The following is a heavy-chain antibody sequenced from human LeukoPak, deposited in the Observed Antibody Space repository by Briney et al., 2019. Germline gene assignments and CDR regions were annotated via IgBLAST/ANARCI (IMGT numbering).Heavy chain of an antibody. V-gene: IGHV3-33*01. CDR2: IWYDGSNK. Sequence: GRSLRLSCAASGITFRNYGMQWVRQAPGKGLEWVAVIWYDGSNKYYGDSVKGRFTTSRDNSKNMVYLQMNSLRDGDTAVYYCASVVGVGGRGYYFDYWGQGTRVTVSP. J-gene: IGHJ4*02. CDR3: ASVVGVGGRGYYFDY. CDR1: GITFRNYG. D-gene: IGHD1-1*01.